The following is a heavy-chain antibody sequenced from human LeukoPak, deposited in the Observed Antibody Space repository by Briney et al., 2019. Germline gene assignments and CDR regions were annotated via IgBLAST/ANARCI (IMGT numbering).Heavy chain of an antibody. J-gene: IGHJ4*02. D-gene: IGHD3-10*01. CDR1: GYTFTNYY. CDR3: ARERGSIGFDY. CDR2: INPSSGST. Sequence: ASVKVSCKASGYTFTNYYMHWVRQAPGQGLECMGIINPSSGSTSYAQKFQGRVTMTRDTSTSTVYMELSSLRSEDTAVYYCARERGSIGFDYWGQGTLVTVSS. V-gene: IGHV1-46*01.